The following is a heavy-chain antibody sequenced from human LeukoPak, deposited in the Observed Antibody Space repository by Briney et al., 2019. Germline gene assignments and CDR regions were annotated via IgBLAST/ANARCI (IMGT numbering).Heavy chain of an antibody. CDR1: GGSISSSSHY. CDR2: IYYSGST. V-gene: IGHV4-39*07. CDR3: ARGPRFFDY. J-gene: IGHJ4*02. Sequence: SETLSLTCTVSGGSISSSSHYWGWIRQPPGKGLEWIGSIYYSGSTYYNPSLKSRVTISVDTSKNQFSLKLSSVTAADTAVYYCARGPRFFDYWGQGTLVTVSS.